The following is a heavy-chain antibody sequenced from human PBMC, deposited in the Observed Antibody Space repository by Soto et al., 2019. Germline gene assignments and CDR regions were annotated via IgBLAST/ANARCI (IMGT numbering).Heavy chain of an antibody. CDR1: GFTVSISS. J-gene: IGHJ4*02. D-gene: IGHD2-2*01. CDR2: RYSDGRS. CDR3: AKRKYCPSTTCFDY. V-gene: IGHV3-66*01. Sequence: GGPLKPSIAGSGFTVSISSITWVRKVPGEGLEWVSIRYSDGRSYHAESVKGRFTISTDDSENTLYLQMSSLRAEDTAVYYCAKRKYCPSTTCFDYWDQGTQVTVSS.